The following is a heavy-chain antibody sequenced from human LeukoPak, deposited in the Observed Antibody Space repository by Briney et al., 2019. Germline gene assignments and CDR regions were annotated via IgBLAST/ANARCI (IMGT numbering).Heavy chain of an antibody. D-gene: IGHD1-1*01. CDR2: ISASGGST. J-gene: IGHJ4*02. CDR3: APNWNLDY. Sequence: GGSLRLSCVVSGLTCSSYAMSWVRQAPGKGLDWVSDISASGGSTYYADSVKGRFTISRDNSKNTVYLQLNSLRGEDTAIYYCAPNWNLDYWGQGSLVTVSS. CDR1: GLTCSSYA. V-gene: IGHV3-23*01.